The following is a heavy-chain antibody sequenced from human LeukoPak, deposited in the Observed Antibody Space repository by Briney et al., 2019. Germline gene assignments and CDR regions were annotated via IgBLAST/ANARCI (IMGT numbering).Heavy chain of an antibody. CDR2: ISAYNGNT. Sequence: WASVKVSCKASGYTFTSYGISWVRQAPGQGLEWMGWISAYNGNTNYAQKLQGRVTMTTDTSTSTAHMELRSLRSDDTAVYYCALGATPRLSQPSYWGQGTLVTVSS. V-gene: IGHV1-18*01. CDR3: ALGATPRLSQPSY. CDR1: GYTFTSYG. D-gene: IGHD2-15*01. J-gene: IGHJ4*02.